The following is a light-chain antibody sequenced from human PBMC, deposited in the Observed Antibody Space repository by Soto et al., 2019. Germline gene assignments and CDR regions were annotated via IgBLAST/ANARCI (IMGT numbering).Light chain of an antibody. CDR1: QSISGY. Sequence: DIQMTQSPSSLSASVGDRVTISCRASQSISGYLNWYQQKPGKAPKLLIYGTSNLHSGVLSRFSGSGSGTDFTLTISSLQPEDFASYHCQQSYSTPRITFGQGTRLEIK. CDR2: GTS. V-gene: IGKV1-39*01. J-gene: IGKJ5*01. CDR3: QQSYSTPRIT.